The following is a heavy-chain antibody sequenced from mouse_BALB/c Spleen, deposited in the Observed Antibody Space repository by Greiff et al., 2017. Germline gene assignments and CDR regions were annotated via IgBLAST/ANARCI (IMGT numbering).Heavy chain of an antibody. CDR1: GYSITSDYA. V-gene: IGHV3-2*02. CDR2: ISYSGST. J-gene: IGHJ4*01. CDR3: ARGLDY. Sequence: EVQLQQSGPGLVKPSPSLSLTCTVTGYSITSDYAWNLIRQFPGNKLECMGYISYSGSTSYNPSLKSRISITRDTSKNQFFLQLNSVTTEDTATYYCARGLDYWGQGTSVTVSS.